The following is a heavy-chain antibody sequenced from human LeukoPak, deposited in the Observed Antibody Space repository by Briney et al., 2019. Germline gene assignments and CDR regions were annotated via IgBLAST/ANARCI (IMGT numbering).Heavy chain of an antibody. Sequence: SETLSLTCGVSGGTFSNFFWNWIRQTPGKGLEWIGQIDHSGSTGYNSSLKSRVTISVDTSKTHFSLNLTPVTAADTAVYYCARGGAVNGFDIWGQGTRVTVSS. D-gene: IGHD6-19*01. V-gene: IGHV4-34*01. CDR2: IDHSGST. J-gene: IGHJ3*02. CDR1: GGTFSNFF. CDR3: ARGGAVNGFDI.